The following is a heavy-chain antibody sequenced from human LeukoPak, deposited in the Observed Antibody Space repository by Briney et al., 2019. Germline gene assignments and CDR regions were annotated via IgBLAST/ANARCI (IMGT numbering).Heavy chain of an antibody. CDR2: ISSSSSYI. CDR1: GFTFSSYA. Sequence: GGSLRLSCAASGFTFSSYAMNWVRQAPGKGLEWVSSISSSSSYIYYADSVKGRFTISRDNAKNSLYLQMNSLRAEDTAVYYCARGRDGYLFFDYWGQGTLVTVSS. V-gene: IGHV3-21*01. CDR3: ARGRDGYLFFDY. D-gene: IGHD5-18*01. J-gene: IGHJ4*02.